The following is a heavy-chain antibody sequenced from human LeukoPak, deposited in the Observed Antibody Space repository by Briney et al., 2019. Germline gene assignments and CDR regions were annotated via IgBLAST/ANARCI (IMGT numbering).Heavy chain of an antibody. D-gene: IGHD6-13*01. CDR3: ARGGFAAAGTRVNY. Sequence: GASVKVSCKASGYTFTSYGISWVRQAPGQGLEWMGWMNPNSGNTGYAQKFQGRVTMTRNTSISTAYMELSSLRSEDTAVYYCARGGFAAAGTRVNYWGQGTLVTVSS. CDR2: MNPNSGNT. J-gene: IGHJ4*02. V-gene: IGHV1-8*02. CDR1: GYTFTSYG.